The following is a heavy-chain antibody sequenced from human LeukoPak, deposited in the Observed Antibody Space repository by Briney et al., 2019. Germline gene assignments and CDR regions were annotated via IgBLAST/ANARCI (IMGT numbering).Heavy chain of an antibody. J-gene: IGHJ4*02. V-gene: IGHV3-20*04. CDR3: ARDKHYYDSSNYV. CDR2: INWNGGTT. Sequence: GGSLRLSCAASEFTFNDYGMSWVRQGPGKGLEWVSGINWNGGTTGYADSVRGRFTISRDNAKNSLYLQMNSLRAEDTALYYCARDKHYYDSSNYVWGQGTLVTVSS. CDR1: EFTFNDYG. D-gene: IGHD3-22*01.